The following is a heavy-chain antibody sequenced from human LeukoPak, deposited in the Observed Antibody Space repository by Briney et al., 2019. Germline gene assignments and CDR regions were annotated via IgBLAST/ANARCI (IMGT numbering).Heavy chain of an antibody. J-gene: IGHJ4*02. CDR2: IYHSGST. Sequence: PSETLSLTCAVSGYSISSGYYWGWIRQPPGKGLEWIGSIYHSGSTYYNPSLKSRVTISVDTSKNQFSLKLSSVTAADTAVYYCARHGLLSGYPSYYFDYWGQGTLVTVSS. CDR3: ARHGLLSGYPSYYFDY. CDR1: GYSISSGYY. V-gene: IGHV4-38-2*01. D-gene: IGHD3-22*01.